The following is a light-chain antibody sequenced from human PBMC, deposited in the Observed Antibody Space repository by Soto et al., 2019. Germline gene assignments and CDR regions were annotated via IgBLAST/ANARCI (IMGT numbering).Light chain of an antibody. CDR1: QRVSSSY. CDR2: GAS. V-gene: IGKV3-20*01. Sequence: ELVLTQSPGTLSFSLGERASLSCPASQRVSSSYLAWYQQKPGQAPRLLIYGASIRATGISDRFSGRGSGTDVTLTISRLEPEDLAVDYCHQYGDSPWTGGQGTQV. CDR3: HQYGDSPWT. J-gene: IGKJ1*01.